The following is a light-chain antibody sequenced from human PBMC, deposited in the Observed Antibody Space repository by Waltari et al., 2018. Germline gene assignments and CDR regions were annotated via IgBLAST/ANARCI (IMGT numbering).Light chain of an antibody. V-gene: IGLV3-25*03. Sequence: SSELTQPPSVSVSPGQTARITCSGDALPKQYAFWYQQKPGQAPFLIFSKDTERPSGIPDRFSGASSGTIVTLTISGVQTEDEADYYCQTADTSGIWVFGGGTRLTVL. CDR2: KDT. CDR1: ALPKQY. J-gene: IGLJ3*02. CDR3: QTADTSGIWV.